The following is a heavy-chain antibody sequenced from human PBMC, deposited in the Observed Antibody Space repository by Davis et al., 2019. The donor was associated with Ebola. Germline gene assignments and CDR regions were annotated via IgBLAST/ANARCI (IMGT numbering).Heavy chain of an antibody. CDR2: ISSSSSYI. J-gene: IGHJ6*02. D-gene: IGHD3-22*01. CDR3: ARAYYDSSGYYYYYYGMDV. Sequence: GESLKISCAASGFTFSSYSMNWVRQAPGKGLEWVSSISSSSSYIYYADSVKGRFTISRDNAKNSLYLQMNSLRAEDTAVYYCARAYYDSSGYYYYYYGMDVWGQGTTVTVSS. CDR1: GFTFSSYS. V-gene: IGHV3-21*01.